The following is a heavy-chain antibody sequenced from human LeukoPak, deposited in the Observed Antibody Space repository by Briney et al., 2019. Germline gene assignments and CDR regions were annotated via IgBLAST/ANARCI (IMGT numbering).Heavy chain of an antibody. CDR2: IRYDGSNK. D-gene: IGHD3-10*01. J-gene: IGHJ4*02. V-gene: IGHV3-30*02. CDR3: AKASGDSGFLFDY. CDR1: GFTFSSYG. Sequence: PGGSLRLSCAASGFTFSSYGMHWVRQAPGKGLEWVAFIRYDGSNKYYADSVKGRFTISRDNSKNTLYLQMNSLRAEDTAVYYCAKASGDSGFLFDYWGQGTLVTVSS.